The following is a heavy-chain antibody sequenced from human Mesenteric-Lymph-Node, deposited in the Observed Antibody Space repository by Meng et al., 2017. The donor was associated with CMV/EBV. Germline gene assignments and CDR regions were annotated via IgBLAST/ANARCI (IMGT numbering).Heavy chain of an antibody. CDR2: IDDSGRTT. J-gene: IGHJ5*02. CDR1: GFALSKYW. CDR3: ARDMGGLGSA. D-gene: IGHD3-10*01. Sequence: LSCAASGFALSKYWMQWVRQAPGEGLVCVALIDDSGRTTNYAGSVKSRFTVSRDNAKNTVYLQMDGLRDDDTAVYFCARDMGGLGSALGQGTLVTVSS. V-gene: IGHV3-74*01.